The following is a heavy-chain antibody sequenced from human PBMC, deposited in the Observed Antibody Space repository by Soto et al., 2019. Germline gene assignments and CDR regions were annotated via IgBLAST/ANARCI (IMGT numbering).Heavy chain of an antibody. J-gene: IGHJ4*02. CDR1: CGSISASNVF. V-gene: IGHV4-39*01. Sequence: SEALSLTCTVSCGSISASNVFWGWVRQPPGKGLEWIGNIDYSGTAYFNPSLGTRVTFPVDTSKNQFSLTLYSVTAADTAVYYCARTTGRHLDFWGQGILVTVSS. CDR3: ARTTGRHLDF. D-gene: IGHD4-4*01. CDR2: IDYSGTA.